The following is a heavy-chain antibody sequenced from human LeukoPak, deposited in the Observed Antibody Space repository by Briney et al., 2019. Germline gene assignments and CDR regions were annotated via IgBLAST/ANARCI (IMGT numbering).Heavy chain of an antibody. CDR2: ISATGST. Sequence: KPSQTLSLTCTVSGGSISSGSYYWTWIRQPAGKGLEWIGRISATGSTNYNPSLKSRVTISIDTSKNQFSLKLSSVTAADTAVYYCAGEVRARDGYNYGGSDYWGQGTLVTVSS. CDR3: AGEVRARDGYNYGGSDY. J-gene: IGHJ4*02. V-gene: IGHV4-61*02. CDR1: GGSISSGSYY. D-gene: IGHD5-24*01.